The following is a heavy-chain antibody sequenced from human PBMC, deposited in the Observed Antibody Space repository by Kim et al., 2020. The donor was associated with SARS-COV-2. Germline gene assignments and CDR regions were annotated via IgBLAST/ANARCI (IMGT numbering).Heavy chain of an antibody. CDR1: GFTFSSYG. D-gene: IGHD2-21*02. CDR2: ISYDGSNK. V-gene: IGHV3-33*05. CDR3: AREQTQNIVVVTIGGMDV. J-gene: IGHJ6*02. Sequence: GGSLRLSCAASGFTFSSYGMHWVRQAPGKGLEWVAVISYDGSNKYYADSVKGRFTISRDNSKNTLYLQMNSLRAEDTAVYYCAREQTQNIVVVTIGGMDVWGQGTTVTVSS.